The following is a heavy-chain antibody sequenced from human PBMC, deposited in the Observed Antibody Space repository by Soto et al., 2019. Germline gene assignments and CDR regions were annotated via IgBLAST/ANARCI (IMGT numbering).Heavy chain of an antibody. J-gene: IGHJ4*02. CDR2: IHYTGRT. Sequence: PSETLSPTCTVSGGPMSGYYWSWIRQPPGKGLEWVAFIHYTGRTSYNPSLKSRLTISLDTSKNHFSLRLSSVTAADTAVYYCARHLNSYGDKAFDYWGRGTLVTVSS. D-gene: IGHD5-18*01. CDR3: ARHLNSYGDKAFDY. CDR1: GGPMSGYY. V-gene: IGHV4-59*08.